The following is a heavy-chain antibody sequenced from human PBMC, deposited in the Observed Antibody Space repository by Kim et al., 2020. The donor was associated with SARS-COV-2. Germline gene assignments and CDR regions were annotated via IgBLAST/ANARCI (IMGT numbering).Heavy chain of an antibody. CDR2: ISYDGSNK. CDR1: GFTFSSYA. J-gene: IGHJ5*02. CDR3: ARRVYAIRYPPSGWYPWFDP. Sequence: GGSLRLSCAASGFTFSSYAMHWVRQAPGKGLEWVAVISYDGSNKYYADSVKGRFTISRDNSKNTLYLQMNSLRAEDTAVYYCARRVYAIRYPPSGWYPWFDPWGQGTLVTVSS. V-gene: IGHV3-30-3*01. D-gene: IGHD2-8*01.